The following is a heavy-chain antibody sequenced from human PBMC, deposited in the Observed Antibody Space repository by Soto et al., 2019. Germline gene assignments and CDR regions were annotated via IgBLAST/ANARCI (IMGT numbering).Heavy chain of an antibody. CDR2: IYYSGST. Sequence: PSETLSLTCTVSGGAIDSYYWSWIRQPPGKGLEWIGYIYYSGSTNYNPSLKSRVTISVDTSKNQFSLKLNSVTAADTAVYYCARASRLGFPDYWGQGTLVTVS. J-gene: IGHJ4*02. V-gene: IGHV4-59*01. D-gene: IGHD3-16*01. CDR1: GGAIDSYY. CDR3: ARASRLGFPDY.